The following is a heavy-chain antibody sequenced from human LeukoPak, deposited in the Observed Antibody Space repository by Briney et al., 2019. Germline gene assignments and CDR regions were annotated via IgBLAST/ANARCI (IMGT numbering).Heavy chain of an antibody. J-gene: IGHJ4*02. V-gene: IGHV4-31*03. CDR3: ARVNQEDYYDSSGYYSPLDT. D-gene: IGHD3-22*01. CDR2: IYYSGST. CDR1: GDSISSGVYY. Sequence: PSETLSLTCTVSGDSISSGVYYWIWIRQHPGKGLEWIGYIYYSGSTYYNPSLKSRVTISGDTSKNQFSLQLSSVTAAGTAVYYCARVNQEDYYDSSGYYSPLDTWGQGTLVTVSS.